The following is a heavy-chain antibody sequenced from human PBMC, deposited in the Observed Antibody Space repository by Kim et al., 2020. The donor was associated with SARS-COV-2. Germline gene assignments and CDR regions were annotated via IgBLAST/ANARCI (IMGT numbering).Heavy chain of an antibody. D-gene: IGHD3-22*01. CDR3: ARSRYDSRGYHWFDP. Sequence: SETLSLTCTVSSGSISSGDYYWSWIRQPPGKGLEWIGYIYFSGSTYYNPSLKNRVTISIDTSKNQFSLKLTSVTAADTAVFYCARSRYDSRGYHWFDPWGQGTLVTVSS. CDR2: IYFSGST. V-gene: IGHV4-30-4*01. CDR1: SGSISSGDYY. J-gene: IGHJ5*02.